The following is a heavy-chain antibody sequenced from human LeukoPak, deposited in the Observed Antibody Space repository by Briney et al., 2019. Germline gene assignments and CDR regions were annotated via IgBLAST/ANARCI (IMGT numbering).Heavy chain of an antibody. D-gene: IGHD4-11*01. V-gene: IGHV3-7*01. CDR2: IKQDGSEK. CDR1: GFTFSSYW. J-gene: IGHJ4*02. CDR3: ARAYDYSNTIDY. Sequence: PGGSLRLSCAASGFTFSSYWMNWVRQAPGKGLEWVANIKQDGSEKYYVDSMNGRFTISRDNAKNSLYLKMNSLRAEDTALYYCARAYDYSNTIDYWGQGTLVTVSS.